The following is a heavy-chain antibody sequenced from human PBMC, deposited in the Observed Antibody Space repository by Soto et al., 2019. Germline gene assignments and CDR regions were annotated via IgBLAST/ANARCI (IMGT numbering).Heavy chain of an antibody. Sequence: PGASLKISGKGSGYTFTTYWIGWVRQMPGKGLEWMGIIYPGDSDTRYSPSFQGQITISADKSTSTAYLQWSSLKASDTAMYYCGRPPNERARSYGAVWGEGTGVTV. CDR1: GYTFTTYW. CDR3: GRPPNERARSYGAV. CDR2: IYPGDSDT. D-gene: IGHD3-10*01. J-gene: IGHJ3*01. V-gene: IGHV5-51*01.